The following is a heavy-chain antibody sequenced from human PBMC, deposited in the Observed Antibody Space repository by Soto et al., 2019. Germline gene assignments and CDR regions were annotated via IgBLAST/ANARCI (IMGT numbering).Heavy chain of an antibody. CDR2: ISYDGSNK. CDR3: AKDSEKDIVLVVAASPTDY. J-gene: IGHJ4*02. D-gene: IGHD2-15*01. CDR1: GFTFSSYG. Sequence: PGGSLRLSCAASGFTFSSYGMHWVRQAPGKGLEWVAVISYDGSNKYYADSVKGRFTISRDNSKNTLYLQMNSLRAEDTAVYYCAKDSEKDIVLVVAASPTDYWGQGTLVTVSS. V-gene: IGHV3-30*18.